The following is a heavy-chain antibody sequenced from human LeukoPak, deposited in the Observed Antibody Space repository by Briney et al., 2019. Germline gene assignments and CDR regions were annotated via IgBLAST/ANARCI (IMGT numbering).Heavy chain of an antibody. CDR2: IYTDGNT. J-gene: IGHJ4*02. D-gene: IGHD3-9*01. V-gene: IGHV3-66*01. Sequence: GGSLRLSCAASGFTVSSNYMSWVRQAPGKGLEWVSVIYTDGNTYYADSVKDRFTISRDNSKNTLYFQMNSLRAEDTAVYYCARGVLRYFDWLFDVDDKDFDYWGQGTLVTVSS. CDR1: GFTVSSNY. CDR3: ARGVLRYFDWLFDVDDKDFDY.